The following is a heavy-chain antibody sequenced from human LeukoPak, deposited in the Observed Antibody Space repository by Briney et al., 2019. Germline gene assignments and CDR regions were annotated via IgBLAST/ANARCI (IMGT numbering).Heavy chain of an antibody. V-gene: IGHV4-4*02. J-gene: IGHJ4*02. CDR1: GGSISSSNW. CDR3: ARVSVTTGPHFDY. CDR2: IYHSGST. Sequence: SETLSLTCAVSGGSISSSNWWSWVRQPPGKGLEWIGEIYHSGSTNYNPSLKSRVTISVDTSKNQFSLKLSSVTAADTAVYYCARVSVTTGPHFDYWGQGTLVTVSS. D-gene: IGHD4-17*01.